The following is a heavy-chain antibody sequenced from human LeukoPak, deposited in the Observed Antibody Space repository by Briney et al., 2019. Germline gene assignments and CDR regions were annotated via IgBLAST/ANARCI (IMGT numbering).Heavy chain of an antibody. D-gene: IGHD3-10*01. CDR2: INPNSGDT. Sequence: ASVKDSCLASGYTFTGFHIHWVRQAPGQGLEYMGWINPNSGDTNYAQKFQGRVNMTRDTSISTAYMELSSLRFDDTAVYYCTTSPGNRFETWGQGTLVTVSS. CDR3: TTSPGNRFET. V-gene: IGHV1-2*02. CDR1: GYTFTGFH. J-gene: IGHJ5*02.